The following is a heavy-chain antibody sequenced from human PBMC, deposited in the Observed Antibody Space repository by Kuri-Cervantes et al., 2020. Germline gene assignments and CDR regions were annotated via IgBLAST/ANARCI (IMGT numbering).Heavy chain of an antibody. J-gene: IGHJ6*03. V-gene: IGHV3-74*03. D-gene: IGHD1-1*01. CDR3: ATSTTHHYYYYMGV. Sequence: GGSLRLSCAASGFTFSSYSMNWVRQAPGTGLLWVARISSNGTITTYADSVRGRFTVSRDNARNTLYLQMHSLRVEDTAVYYCATSTTHHYYYYMGVWGKGTTVTVSS. CDR1: GFTFSSYS. CDR2: ISSNGTIT.